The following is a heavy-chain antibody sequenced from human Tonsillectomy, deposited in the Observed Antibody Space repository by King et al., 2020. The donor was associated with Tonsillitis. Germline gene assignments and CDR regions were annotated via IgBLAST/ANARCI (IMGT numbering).Heavy chain of an antibody. CDR2: SNHRGST. Sequence: VQLQQWGAGLLKPSETLSLTCGVSGGSFSGYFWSWIRQAPGKGLQWIGESNHRGSTDDNPSFRGRVSMSVDTSKNQFSLKLTSVTAADTAVYYCARRAVSMITSGGILGHFDYGGQGTRVPVPP. CDR3: ARRAVSMITSGGILGHFDY. J-gene: IGHJ4*02. CDR1: GGSFSGYF. D-gene: IGHD3-16*02. V-gene: IGHV4-34*01.